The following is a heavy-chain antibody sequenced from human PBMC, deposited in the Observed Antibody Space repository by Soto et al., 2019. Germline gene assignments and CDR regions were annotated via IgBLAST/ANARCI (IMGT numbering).Heavy chain of an antibody. J-gene: IGHJ4*02. D-gene: IGHD3-10*01. Sequence: SGFTFSTYTMNWVRQAPGKGLEWVSSISSTGAYINYADSVKGRFIISRDNAKNSLYLQINSLRADDMAVFYCAREGSHDFWGQGTLVTVSS. CDR3: AREGSHDF. CDR1: GFTFSTYT. CDR2: ISSTGAYI. V-gene: IGHV3-21*01.